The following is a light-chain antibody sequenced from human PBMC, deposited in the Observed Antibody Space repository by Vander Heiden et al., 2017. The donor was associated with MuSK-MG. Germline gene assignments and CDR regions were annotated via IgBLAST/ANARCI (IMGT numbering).Light chain of an antibody. V-gene: IGKV3-11*01. CDR3: QHHCKIT. J-gene: IGKJ5*01. CDR2: DAS. Sequence: EIVLTQSPATLSLSPGERATLSCRASQSVTSYLAWYQQKPGQAPRLLIYDASNRDTGIQDRFSGSGSGTDFTLTISSRENEDFEVYYTQHHCKITFGQGTLMEIK. CDR1: QSVTSY.